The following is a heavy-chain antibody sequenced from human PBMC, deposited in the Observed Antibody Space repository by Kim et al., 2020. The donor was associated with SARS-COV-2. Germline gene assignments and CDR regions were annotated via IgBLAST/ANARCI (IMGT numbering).Heavy chain of an antibody. Sequence: NPSLKSRVTISVDTSKNQFSLKLSSVTAADTAVYYCARGGMIVEPYGMDVRGQGTTVTVSS. D-gene: IGHD2-21*01. J-gene: IGHJ6*02. CDR3: ARGGMIVEPYGMDV. V-gene: IGHV4-59*09.